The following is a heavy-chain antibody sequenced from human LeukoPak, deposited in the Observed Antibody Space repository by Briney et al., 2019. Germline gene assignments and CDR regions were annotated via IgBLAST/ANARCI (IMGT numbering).Heavy chain of an antibody. Sequence: SETLSLTCTVSGGSLNGYYWSWIRQPPGKGLEWIGYIYYSGSTNYNPSLKSRVTISVDTSKNQFSLKLSSVTAADTAVYYCAREAIQRGSYFDYWGQGTLVTVSS. J-gene: IGHJ4*02. V-gene: IGHV4-59*01. CDR3: AREAIQRGSYFDY. CDR1: GGSLNGYY. D-gene: IGHD2-2*01. CDR2: IYYSGST.